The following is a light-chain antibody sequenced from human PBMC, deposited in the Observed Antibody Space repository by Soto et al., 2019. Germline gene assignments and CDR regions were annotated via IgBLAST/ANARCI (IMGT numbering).Light chain of an antibody. CDR2: GAS. J-gene: IGKJ1*01. CDR3: QQYDHWPAGT. CDR1: QSISSNY. V-gene: IGKV3-20*01. Sequence: ENVLTQSPGTLSLSPGEGATLSCRASQSISSNYLAWYHQKPGQAPRLLIFGASSRATDIPDRFRGSGSGRDFLLNISRLEPEDSGMYYCQQYDHWPAGTFGQGTKVDIK.